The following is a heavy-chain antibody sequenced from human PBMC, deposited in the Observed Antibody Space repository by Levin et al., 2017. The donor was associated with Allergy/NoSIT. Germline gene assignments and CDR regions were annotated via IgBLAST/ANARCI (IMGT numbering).Heavy chain of an antibody. CDR2: ISYDGSNK. CDR1: VSTFRSYG. CDR3: AKDRGYGLSYYYYGMDV. J-gene: IGHJ6*02. D-gene: IGHD5-18*01. V-gene: IGHV3-30*18. Sequence: GESLKISCAASVSTFRSYGMHWVRQAPGKGLEWVAVISYDGSNKYYADSVKGRFTISRDNSKNTLYLQMNSLRAEDTAVYYCAKDRGYGLSYYYYGMDVWGQGTTVTVSS.